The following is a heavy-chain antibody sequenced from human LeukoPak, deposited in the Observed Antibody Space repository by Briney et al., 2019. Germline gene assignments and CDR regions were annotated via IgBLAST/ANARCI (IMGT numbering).Heavy chain of an antibody. CDR3: AREGYSSGWYGY. D-gene: IGHD6-19*01. Sequence: GGSLRFSCAASGFTFSSYSMNWVRQAPGKGLEWVSSISSSSSYIYYADSVKGRFTISRDNAKNSLYLQMNSLRAEDTAVYYCAREGYSSGWYGYWGQGTLVTVSS. CDR1: GFTFSSYS. CDR2: ISSSSSYI. V-gene: IGHV3-21*01. J-gene: IGHJ4*02.